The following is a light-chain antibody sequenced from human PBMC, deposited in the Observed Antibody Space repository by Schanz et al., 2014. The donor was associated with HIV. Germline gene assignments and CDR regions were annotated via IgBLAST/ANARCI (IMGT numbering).Light chain of an antibody. CDR1: SIDVGGYDY. CDR3: NSFTTSNTCV. J-gene: IGLJ3*02. CDR2: DVS. Sequence: QSALTQPASLSGSPGQSITISCTGTSIDVGGYDYVSWYQKHPDKAPRLIIYDVSNRPSGVSSRFSGSKSGNTASLTISGLQAEDEADYYCNSFTTSNTCVFGGGTKLTVL. V-gene: IGLV2-14*03.